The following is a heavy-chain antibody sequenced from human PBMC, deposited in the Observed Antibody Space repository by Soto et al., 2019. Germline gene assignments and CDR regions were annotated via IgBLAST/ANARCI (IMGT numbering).Heavy chain of an antibody. CDR2: ISGSGGST. CDR1: GFTFSSYA. CDR3: AKVDYGDYYFDY. Sequence: GGSLRLSCAASGFTFSSYAMSWVRQAPGKGLEWVSAISGSGGSTYYADSVKGRFTNSRDNSKNTLYLQMNSLRAEDTAVYYCAKVDYGDYYFDYWGQGTLVTVSS. J-gene: IGHJ4*02. D-gene: IGHD4-17*01. V-gene: IGHV3-23*01.